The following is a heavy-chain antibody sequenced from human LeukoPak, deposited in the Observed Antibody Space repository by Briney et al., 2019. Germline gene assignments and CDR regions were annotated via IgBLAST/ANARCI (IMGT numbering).Heavy chain of an antibody. V-gene: IGHV4-61*02. CDR2: IHTSGST. J-gene: IGHJ4*02. CDR3: AREPVGATAPFDY. Sequence: SETLSLTCTVSGGSISSGSYYWSWIRQPAGKGLEWIGRIHTSGSTNYNPSLKSRVTISVDTSKNQFSLELSSVTAADTAVYYCAREPVGATAPFDYWGQGTLVTVSS. CDR1: GGSISSGSYY. D-gene: IGHD1-26*01.